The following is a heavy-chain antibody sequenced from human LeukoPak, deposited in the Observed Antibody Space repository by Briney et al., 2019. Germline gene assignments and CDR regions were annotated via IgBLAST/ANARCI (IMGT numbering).Heavy chain of an antibody. CDR3: ARGLPRTGHYDSSGYYLRGFDY. J-gene: IGHJ4*02. V-gene: IGHV4-39*07. CDR1: GGSISSSSYY. CDR2: INHSGST. D-gene: IGHD3-22*01. Sequence: KSSETLSLTCTVSGGSISSSSYYWGWIRQPPGKGLEWIGEINHSGSTNYNPSLKSRVTISVDTSKNQFSLKLSSVTAADTAVYYCARGLPRTGHYDSSGYYLRGFDYWGQGTLVTVSS.